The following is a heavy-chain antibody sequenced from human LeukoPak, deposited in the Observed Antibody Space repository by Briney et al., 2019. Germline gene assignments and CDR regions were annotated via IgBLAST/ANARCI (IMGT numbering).Heavy chain of an antibody. CDR1: GFTFSSYA. CDR2: ISGSSSYI. D-gene: IGHD3-22*01. J-gene: IGHJ4*02. CDR3: ARDFDDYDSSGYVDY. Sequence: GGSLRLSCAASGFTFSSYAMNWVRQAPGKGLEWVSSISGSSSYIYYADSVKGRFSISRDNAKNSLYLQMNSLRAEDTAVYYCARDFDDYDSSGYVDYWGQGTLVTVSS. V-gene: IGHV3-21*01.